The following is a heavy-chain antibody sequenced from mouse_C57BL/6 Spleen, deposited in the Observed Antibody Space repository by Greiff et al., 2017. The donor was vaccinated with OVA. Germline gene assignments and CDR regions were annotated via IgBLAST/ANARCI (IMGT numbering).Heavy chain of an antibody. CDR2: INPSSGYT. V-gene: IGHV1-4*01. CDR3: ARGGEQGWFAY. Sequence: QVQLQQSGAELARPGASVKMSCKASGCTFTSYTMHWVKQRPGQGLEWIGYINPSSGYTKYNQKFKDKATLTADKSSSTAYLQLSSLTSEDSAVYYCARGGEQGWFAYWGQGTLVTVSA. J-gene: IGHJ3*01. CDR1: GCTFTSYT.